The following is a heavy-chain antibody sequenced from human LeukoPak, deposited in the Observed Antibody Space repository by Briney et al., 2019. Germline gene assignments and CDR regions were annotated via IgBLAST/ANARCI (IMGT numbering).Heavy chain of an antibody. D-gene: IGHD6-13*01. CDR2: ISGSGGST. Sequence: GGSLRPSCAASGFTFSSYAISWVRQAPGKGLEWVSAISGSGGSTYYADSVKGRFTISRDNSKNTLYLQMNSLRAEDTAVYYCAKVRPGSSWLRYFDYWGQGTLVTVSS. J-gene: IGHJ4*02. CDR1: GFTFSSYA. CDR3: AKVRPGSSWLRYFDY. V-gene: IGHV3-23*01.